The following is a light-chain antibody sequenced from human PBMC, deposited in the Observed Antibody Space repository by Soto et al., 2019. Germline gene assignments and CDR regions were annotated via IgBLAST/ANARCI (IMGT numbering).Light chain of an antibody. CDR2: EVS. J-gene: IGLJ3*02. V-gene: IGLV2-8*01. Sequence: QSALTQPPSASGSPGQSVTISCTGTSSDVGGSNYVSWYQQHPGKAPKLMIYEVSKRPSGVPDRFSGSKSGNTASLTVSGLQADDEADYYCSSYGGRTNVVFGGGTKLTVL. CDR3: SSYGGRTNVV. CDR1: SSDVGGSNY.